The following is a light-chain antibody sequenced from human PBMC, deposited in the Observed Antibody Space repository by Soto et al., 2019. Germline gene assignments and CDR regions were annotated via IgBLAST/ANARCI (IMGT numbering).Light chain of an antibody. Sequence: LTQPRSVSGSPGQSVTTSCTGTSSDVGYYNYVSWYQQHPGTAPKLMIYDVSMRPSGVPDRFSGSKSGNTASLTISGLQAEDEADYYCCSYAGSYTFYVFGTGNKVTVL. V-gene: IGLV2-11*01. J-gene: IGLJ1*01. CDR1: SSDVGYYNY. CDR3: CSYAGSYTFYV. CDR2: DVS.